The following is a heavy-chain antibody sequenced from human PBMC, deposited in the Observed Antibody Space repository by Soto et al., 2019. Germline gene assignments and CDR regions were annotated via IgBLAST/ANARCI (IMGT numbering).Heavy chain of an antibody. CDR1: GFTFNNYG. D-gene: IGHD5-12*01. J-gene: IGHJ6*02. CDR3: AKSRDGYNFYFYYVMDV. CDR2: ILYDGGKN. V-gene: IGHV3-30*18. Sequence: QVQLVESGGGVVQPGRSLRLSCAASGFTFNNYGMHWVRQAPGKGLEWVAHILYDGGKNYYADSVKGRFTISRDNSKNTLYLQMNSLTAEDTAVYFCAKSRDGYNFYFYYVMDVWGQGTAVTVS.